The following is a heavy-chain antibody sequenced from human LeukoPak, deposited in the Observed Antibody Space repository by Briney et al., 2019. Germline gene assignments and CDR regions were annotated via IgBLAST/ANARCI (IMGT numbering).Heavy chain of an antibody. CDR2: ITTSGGTI. CDR1: GFTFSSYA. J-gene: IGHJ4*02. V-gene: IGHV3-48*03. Sequence: HSGGSLRLSCAASGFTFSSYAMSWVRQAPGKGLEWVSYITTSGGTIYYADSVKGRFTISRDNAENSLFLQMNGLRAEDTAVYYCVSQDRHLGAYFDYWGQGTLVTVAS. CDR3: VSQDRHLGAYFDY. D-gene: IGHD3-16*01.